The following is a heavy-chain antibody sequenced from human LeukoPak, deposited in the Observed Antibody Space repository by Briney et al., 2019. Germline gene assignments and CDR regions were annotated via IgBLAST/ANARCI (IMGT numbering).Heavy chain of an antibody. D-gene: IGHD3-22*01. J-gene: IGHJ6*02. Sequence: GGSLRLSCAASGFSFSTYPMDWVRQAPGKGLEWISYISSSSNLICYADSVRGRFTISRDNAKNSLYLQMNSLTAEDTAVYYCARDGLIVGNMDVWGQGTTVTVSS. CDR1: GFSFSTYP. V-gene: IGHV3-48*01. CDR3: ARDGLIVGNMDV. CDR2: ISSSSNLI.